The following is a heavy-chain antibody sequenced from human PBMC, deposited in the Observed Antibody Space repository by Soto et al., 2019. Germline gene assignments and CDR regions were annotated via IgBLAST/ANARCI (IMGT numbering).Heavy chain of an antibody. D-gene: IGHD3-10*01. J-gene: IGHJ4*02. CDR2: IKNKANSYTT. CDR1: RFTFSDHY. CDR3: AAIRTVVGY. V-gene: IGHV3-72*01. Sequence: GGSLRLSCAASRFTFSDHYMDWVLQAPGKGLEWIGRIKNKANSYTTEYAASVKGRFTISRDDSKNSVYLQLNSLKTEDTAVYYCAAIRTVVGYWGQGT.